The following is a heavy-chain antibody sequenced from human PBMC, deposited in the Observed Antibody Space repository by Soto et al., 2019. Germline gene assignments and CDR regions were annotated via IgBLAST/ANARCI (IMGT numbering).Heavy chain of an antibody. CDR3: AKNLGAAYSSGWCDS. CDR2: ISGSGGTT. D-gene: IGHD6-19*01. V-gene: IGHV3-23*01. J-gene: IGHJ5*01. CDR1: GFTFSTYA. Sequence: EVQLLESGGGLVQPGGSLRLSCVASGFTFSTYAMTWVRQAPGKGLEWVSGISGSGGTTYYAASVKGRFTISRDNSKNTLYLQMNSLRDEDTAVYYCAKNLGAAYSSGWCDSWGQGTLVTVSS.